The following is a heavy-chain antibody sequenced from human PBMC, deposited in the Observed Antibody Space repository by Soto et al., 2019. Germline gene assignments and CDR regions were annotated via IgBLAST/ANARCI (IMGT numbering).Heavy chain of an antibody. Sequence: QLQLQESGPGLVRPSETLSLTCTVSGGSITSRIYYWGWIRQPPGKGLEWIGSMYYGESTYSNPSLTSRGTISVDTSKDQFSLKLSSVTAADTAVYYCAVEMATIQSAFDIWGQGTMVTVSS. V-gene: IGHV4-39*01. CDR1: GGSITSRIYY. J-gene: IGHJ3*02. CDR2: MYYGEST. CDR3: AVEMATIQSAFDI. D-gene: IGHD5-12*01.